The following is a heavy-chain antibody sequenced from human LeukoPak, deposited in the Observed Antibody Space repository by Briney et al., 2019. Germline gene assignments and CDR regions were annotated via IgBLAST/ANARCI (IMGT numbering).Heavy chain of an antibody. V-gene: IGHV3-48*03. CDR3: ARELVVVAATRDY. CDR2: ISSSGSTI. D-gene: IGHD2-15*01. J-gene: IGHJ4*02. CDR1: GFTFSSYE. Sequence: GGSLRLSCAASGFTFSSYEMNWVRQAPGKGLEWVSYISSSGSTIYYADSVKGRFTISRDNAKNSLYLQMNCLRAEDTAVYYCARELVVVAATRDYWGQGTLVTVSS.